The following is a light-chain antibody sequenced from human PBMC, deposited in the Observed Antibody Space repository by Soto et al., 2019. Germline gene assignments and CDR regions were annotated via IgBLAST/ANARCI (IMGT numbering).Light chain of an antibody. Sequence: EIVSTQTPGTLSLSPGERATLSCRARQSVSNNYLAWYQQKPGQAPRLLIYGASNRATGIPDRFSGSGSGTDFTLTISRLEPEDVAVYYCQQYGSSPLTFGGGTKVDIK. CDR3: QQYGSSPLT. CDR2: GAS. J-gene: IGKJ4*01. V-gene: IGKV3-20*01. CDR1: QSVSNNY.